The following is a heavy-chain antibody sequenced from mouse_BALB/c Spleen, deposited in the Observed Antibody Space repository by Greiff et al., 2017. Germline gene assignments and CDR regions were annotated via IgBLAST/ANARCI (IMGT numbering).Heavy chain of an antibody. CDR2: IYPGDGDT. D-gene: IGHD4-1*01. V-gene: IGHV1-80*01. Sequence: QVQLQQSGAELVRPGSSVKISCKASGYAFSSYWMNWVKQRPGQGLEWIGQIYPGDGDTNYNGKFKGKATLTADKSSSTAYMQLSSLTSEDSAVYFCARPPSGVAWFAYWGQGTLVTVSA. CDR1: GYAFSSYW. CDR3: ARPPSGVAWFAY. J-gene: IGHJ3*01.